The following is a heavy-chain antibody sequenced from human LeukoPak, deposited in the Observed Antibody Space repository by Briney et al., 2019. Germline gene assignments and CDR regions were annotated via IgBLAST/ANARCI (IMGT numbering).Heavy chain of an antibody. CDR3: AKMPKTYSSSWYRTPPYYFDY. V-gene: IGHV3-23*01. Sequence: PGGSLRLSCAASGFTFSSYAMSWVRQAPGKGLEWVSAISGSGGSTYYADSVKGRFTISRDNSKNTLYLQMNSLRAEDTAVYYCAKMPKTYSSSWYRTPPYYFDYWGQGTLVTVSS. D-gene: IGHD6-13*01. CDR2: ISGSGGST. CDR1: GFTFSSYA. J-gene: IGHJ4*02.